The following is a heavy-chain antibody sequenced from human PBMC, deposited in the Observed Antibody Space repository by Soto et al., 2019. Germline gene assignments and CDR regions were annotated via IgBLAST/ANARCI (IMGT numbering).Heavy chain of an antibody. CDR1: GDSINRSPHY. CDR2: IYYSGTT. D-gene: IGHD3-9*01. Sequence: SETLSLTCTVSGDSINRSPHYWGWIRQSPGKGLEWIGTIYYSGTTYYNPSLESRVAISVDTSKNQFSLNLSSVTAADTAVYYCARVHYVYYILTGDGYYYGLDVWGQGTTVTVSS. J-gene: IGHJ6*02. CDR3: ARVHYVYYILTGDGYYYGLDV. V-gene: IGHV4-39*01.